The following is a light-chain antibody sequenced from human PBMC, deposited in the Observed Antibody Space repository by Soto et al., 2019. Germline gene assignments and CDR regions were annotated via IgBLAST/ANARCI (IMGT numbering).Light chain of an antibody. CDR1: QTISTS. CDR3: QQYDTSPQT. V-gene: IGKV1-5*03. Sequence: DIQMTQSPATLSSFVGDRVTITCRAGQTISTSLAWYQQKPGRPPKLLIYLASSLHSGVPARFSGSGSATEFTLSISSLQPDDFATYYCQQYDTSPQTFGQGTKVDIK. J-gene: IGKJ1*01. CDR2: LAS.